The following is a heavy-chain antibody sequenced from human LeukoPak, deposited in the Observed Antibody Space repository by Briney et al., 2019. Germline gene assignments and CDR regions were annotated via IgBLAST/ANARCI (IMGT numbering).Heavy chain of an antibody. V-gene: IGHV1-2*02. CDR3: AIENRYDGGGFSKAFDN. Sequence: ASVKVSCKASGYTFTVKSLHWLRQAPGQGLEWMGGIEPNSGGAVYGQKFRGRVTVTRDTSVSTAYMELSSLRSDDTAVYYCAIENRYDGGGFSKAFDNWGQETLATASS. CDR2: IEPNSGGA. CDR1: GYTFTVKS. J-gene: IGHJ4*02. D-gene: IGHD3-16*02.